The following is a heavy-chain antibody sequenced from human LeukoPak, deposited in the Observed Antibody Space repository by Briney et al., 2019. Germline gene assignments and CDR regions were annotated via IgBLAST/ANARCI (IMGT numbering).Heavy chain of an antibody. D-gene: IGHD5-12*01. Sequence: GASVKVSCKASGGTFSSYAISWVRQAPGQGLEWMGGISPIFGTANYAQKFHGRVTITADESTSTAYMELSSLRSEDTAVYYCARDTAKWPHDAFDIWGQGTMVTVSS. J-gene: IGHJ3*02. CDR3: ARDTAKWPHDAFDI. V-gene: IGHV1-69*01. CDR2: ISPIFGTA. CDR1: GGTFSSYA.